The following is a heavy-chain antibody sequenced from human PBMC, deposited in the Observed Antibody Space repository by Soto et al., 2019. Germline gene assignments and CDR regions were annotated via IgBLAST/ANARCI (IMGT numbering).Heavy chain of an antibody. J-gene: IGHJ4*02. D-gene: IGHD6-19*01. CDR1: GFTFDDYT. CDR3: AKDSHSSGWYVDY. V-gene: IGHV3-43*01. Sequence: EVQLVESGGVVVQPGGSLRLSCAASGFTFDDYTMHWVRQAPGKGLEWVSLISWDGGSTYYADSVKGRFTISRDNSKNSLYLQMNSLRTEDTALYYCAKDSHSSGWYVDYWGQGTLVTVSS. CDR2: ISWDGGST.